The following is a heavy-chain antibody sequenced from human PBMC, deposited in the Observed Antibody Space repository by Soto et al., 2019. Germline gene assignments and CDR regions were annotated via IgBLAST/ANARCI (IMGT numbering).Heavy chain of an antibody. V-gene: IGHV4-34*02. CDR3: ARPGVAAAGNFDS. D-gene: IGHD6-13*01. CDR1: GGFLSGYY. Sequence: QVQLQQWGAGLLKPSETLSLTCRVSGGFLSGYYWSWVRQSPGKGLEWIGEINNGGSTIYNPSLESRVTMSVDTSKNEFSLRLTSVTAADTAVYYCARPGVAAAGNFDSWGQGTLVSVSS. CDR2: INNGGST. J-gene: IGHJ4*02.